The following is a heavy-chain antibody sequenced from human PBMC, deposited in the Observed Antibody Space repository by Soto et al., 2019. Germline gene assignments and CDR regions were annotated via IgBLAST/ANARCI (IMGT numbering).Heavy chain of an antibody. J-gene: IGHJ4*02. CDR2: IDPSGSYT. CDR1: GYTFTSYW. V-gene: IGHV5-10-1*01. D-gene: IGHD3-16*02. Sequence: GESLKISCKGSGYTFTSYWITWVRQMPGKGPEWMGRIDPSGSYTNYSSSFEGHVTISVDKSSNTAYLQWRGLKASDTAMYYCARHAVSTLGGVIVSNYFDYWGQGTLVTVSS. CDR3: ARHAVSTLGGVIVSNYFDY.